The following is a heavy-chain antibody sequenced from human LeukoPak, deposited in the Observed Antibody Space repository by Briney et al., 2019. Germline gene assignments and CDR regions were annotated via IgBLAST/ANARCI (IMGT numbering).Heavy chain of an antibody. J-gene: IGHJ5*02. CDR1: GGSISSGSYY. CDR2: MYINGST. V-gene: IGHV4-61*02. CDR3: ARLDLGTRFGP. D-gene: IGHD3-16*01. Sequence: KTSETLSLTCTVSGGSISSGSYYWSWIRQPAGKGLEWIGRMYINGSTNYNPSLKSRVSISVGTSKNQFSLKLNSVTAADTAVYYCARLDLGTRFGPWGQGTLVTVSS.